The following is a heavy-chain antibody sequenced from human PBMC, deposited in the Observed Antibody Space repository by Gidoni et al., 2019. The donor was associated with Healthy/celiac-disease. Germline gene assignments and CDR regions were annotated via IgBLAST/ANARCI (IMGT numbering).Heavy chain of an antibody. V-gene: IGHV3-30*04. J-gene: IGHJ4*02. CDR2: ISYDGSNK. CDR3: ARADEWQLWLGLGFDY. D-gene: IGHD5-18*01. CDR1: GFTFSSYA. Sequence: QVQLVESGGGVVQPGRSLRLSCAASGFTFSSYAMHWVRQAPGKGLAWVAVISYDGSNKYYADSVKGRFTISRDNSKNTLYLQMNSLRAEDTAVYYCARADEWQLWLGLGFDYWGQGTLVTVSS.